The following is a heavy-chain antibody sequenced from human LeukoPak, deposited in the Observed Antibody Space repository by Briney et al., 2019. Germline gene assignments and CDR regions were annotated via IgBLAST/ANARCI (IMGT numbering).Heavy chain of an antibody. Sequence: GASVKVSCKASGYTFTGYYMHWVRQAPGQGLEWMGWINPNSGGTNYAQKFQGRVTMTRDTSISTAYMELSRLRSNDTAVYYCARAYCGGDCYGESSNWFDPWGQGTLVTVSS. J-gene: IGHJ5*02. CDR1: GYTFTGYY. CDR3: ARAYCGGDCYGESSNWFDP. V-gene: IGHV1-2*02. CDR2: INPNSGGT. D-gene: IGHD2-21*02.